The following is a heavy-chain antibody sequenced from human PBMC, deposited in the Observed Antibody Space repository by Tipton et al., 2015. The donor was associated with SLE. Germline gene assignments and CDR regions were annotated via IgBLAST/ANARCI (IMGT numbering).Heavy chain of an antibody. D-gene: IGHD2-21*01. V-gene: IGHV3-74*01. Sequence: GSLRLSCAASEFTFRSYWMHWVRQSPGKGLVWVSGIGIDSDGTRTIYADSVRGRFTISRDNAKNTLYFQMNSLRAEDTAVYYCARGDFNVWGQGTTVTVSS. CDR1: EFTFRSYW. CDR3: ARGDFNV. J-gene: IGHJ6*01. CDR2: IGIDSDGTRT.